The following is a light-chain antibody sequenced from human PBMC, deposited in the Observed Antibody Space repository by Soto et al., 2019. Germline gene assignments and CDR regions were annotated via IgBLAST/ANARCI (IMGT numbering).Light chain of an antibody. CDR1: SSDVGGYNY. V-gene: IGLV2-14*01. CDR2: EVS. J-gene: IGLJ2*01. Sequence: QSALTQPASVSGSPGQSITISCTGTSSDVGGYNYVSWYQQHPGKAPKLMIYEVSNRPSGGSNRFSGSKSGNTASLSISGLQAEDEADYYCSSYTSSSTLVFGGGTKLTFL. CDR3: SSYTSSSTLV.